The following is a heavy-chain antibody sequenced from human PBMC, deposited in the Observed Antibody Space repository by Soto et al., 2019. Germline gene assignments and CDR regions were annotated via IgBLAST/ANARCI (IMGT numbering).Heavy chain of an antibody. CDR2: INPNSGGT. V-gene: IGHV1-2*04. CDR1: GYTFTGYY. Sequence: ASVKVSCKASGYTFTGYYMHWVRQAPGQGLEWMGWINPNSGGTNYAQKFRGWVTMTRDTSISTAYMELSRLRSDDTAVYYCARVLGYDFWSGLASGYDGMDVWGQGTTVTVSS. J-gene: IGHJ6*02. D-gene: IGHD3-3*01. CDR3: ARVLGYDFWSGLASGYDGMDV.